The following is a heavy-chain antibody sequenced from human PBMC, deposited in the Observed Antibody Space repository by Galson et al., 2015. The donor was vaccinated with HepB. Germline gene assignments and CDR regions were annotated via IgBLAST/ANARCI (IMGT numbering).Heavy chain of an antibody. V-gene: IGHV4-59*01. CDR1: GGSISTYY. CDR3: ARDRLDHEAFDV. CDR2: IYHSGST. D-gene: IGHD1-1*01. J-gene: IGHJ3*01. Sequence: LSLTCTVSGGSISTYYWSWIRQPPGKGLEWIGHIYHSGSTNYNPSLKSRVTISVDTSRNQFSLKLSSVSAADTAVYFCARDRLDHEAFDVWGQGTMVTVSS.